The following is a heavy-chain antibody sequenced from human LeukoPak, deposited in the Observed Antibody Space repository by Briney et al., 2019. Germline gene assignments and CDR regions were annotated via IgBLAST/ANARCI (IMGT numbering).Heavy chain of an antibody. Sequence: PSETLSLTCSVSGGSLRTYSWSWVRQSPGKRLEWIGYIYYGGTTNYNPSLKSRATISADTAKNQFSPRLRSVTAADTAIYYCARDTTVASGMQHWGQGTLVTVSS. CDR1: GGSLRTYS. CDR3: ARDTTVASGMQH. V-gene: IGHV4-59*01. D-gene: IGHD5-12*01. CDR2: IYYGGTT. J-gene: IGHJ4*02.